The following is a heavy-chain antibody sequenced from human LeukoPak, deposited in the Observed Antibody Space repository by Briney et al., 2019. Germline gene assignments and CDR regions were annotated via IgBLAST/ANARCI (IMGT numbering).Heavy chain of an antibody. CDR2: IYYSGST. CDR3: AREMATIPCYFDY. D-gene: IGHD5-24*01. Sequence: SDTLSLTCTVSGGSISSSSYYWGWIRRPPGKGLEWIGSIYYSGSTYYNPSLKSRVTISVDTSKNQFSLKLSSVTAADTAVYYCAREMATIPCYFDYWGQGTLVTVSS. J-gene: IGHJ4*02. V-gene: IGHV4-39*07. CDR1: GGSISSSSYY.